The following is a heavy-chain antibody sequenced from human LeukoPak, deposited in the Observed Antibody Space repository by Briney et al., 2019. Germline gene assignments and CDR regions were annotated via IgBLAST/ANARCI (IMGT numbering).Heavy chain of an antibody. D-gene: IGHD3-10*01. CDR1: GYTFTSYD. Sequence: GASVKVSCKASGYTFTSYDINWVRQATGQGLEWMGWMNPNSGNTGYAQKFQGRVTITRNTSISTAYMELRSLRSDDTAVYYCARDPAVSGTYYYDSGSLREPKYSDCWGQGTQVTVSS. CDR3: ARDPAVSGTYYYDSGSLREPKYSDC. V-gene: IGHV1-8*03. J-gene: IGHJ4*02. CDR2: MNPNSGNT.